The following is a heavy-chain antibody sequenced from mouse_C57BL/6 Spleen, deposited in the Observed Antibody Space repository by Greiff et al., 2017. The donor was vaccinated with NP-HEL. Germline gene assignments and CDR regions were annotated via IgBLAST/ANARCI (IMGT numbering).Heavy chain of an antibody. CDR2: ISSGGSYT. Sequence: EVKLVESGGDLVKPGGSLKLSCAASGFTFSSYGMSWVRQTPDKRLEWVATISSGGSYTYYPDSVKGRFTISRDNAKNTLYLQMSSLKSEDTAMYYCARRLPHAMDYWGQGTSVTVSS. CDR1: GFTFSSYG. J-gene: IGHJ4*01. V-gene: IGHV5-6*02. D-gene: IGHD1-1*01. CDR3: ARRLPHAMDY.